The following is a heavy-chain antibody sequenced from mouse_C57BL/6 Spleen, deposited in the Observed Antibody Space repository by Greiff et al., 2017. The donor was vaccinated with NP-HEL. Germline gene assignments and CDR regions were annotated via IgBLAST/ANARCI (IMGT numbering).Heavy chain of an antibody. CDR1: GYAFSSYW. Sequence: QVQLQQSGAELVKPGASVKISCKASGYAFSSYWMNWVKQRPGKGLEWIGQIYPGDGDTNYNGKFKGKATLTADKSSSTAYMQLSSLTSEDSAVYFCASPYGNYGAMDYWGQGTSVTVSS. V-gene: IGHV1-80*01. CDR3: ASPYGNYGAMDY. J-gene: IGHJ4*01. D-gene: IGHD2-1*01. CDR2: IYPGDGDT.